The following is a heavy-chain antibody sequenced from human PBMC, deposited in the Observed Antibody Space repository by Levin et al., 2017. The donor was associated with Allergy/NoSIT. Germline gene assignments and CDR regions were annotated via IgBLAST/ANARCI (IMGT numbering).Heavy chain of an antibody. J-gene: IGHJ6*02. V-gene: IGHV3-30*18. CDR2: ISDDGSNN. D-gene: IGHD3-10*01. CDR1: GFTFSSYG. CDR3: ANQRIFGLGSNYGMDV. Sequence: GGSLRLSCAASGFTFSSYGMNWVRQAPGKGLEWVAFISDDGSNNYFLESVKGRSTISRNNSKNTLYLQMKSLRPDDTAVYYGANQRIFGLGSNYGMDVWGQGTTVTVSS.